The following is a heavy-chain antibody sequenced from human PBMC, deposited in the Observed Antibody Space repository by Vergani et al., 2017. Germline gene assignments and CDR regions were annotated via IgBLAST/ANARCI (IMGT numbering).Heavy chain of an antibody. CDR1: GYSFINYG. CDR2: VSPYNGNT. Sequence: QSQLVQSGDEVKKPGASVKVSCKTSGYSFINYGISWVRQAPGQGLEWLGWVSPYNGNTNYGQKFQGRVTMTTDTSTRTAYMQLRSLTFADPAVNYCSSEGFYDNIRGTYRPASYYGMDVWGKGTKVTVAS. D-gene: IGHD3-9*01. V-gene: IGHV1-18*01. CDR3: SSEGFYDNIRGTYRPASYYGMDV. J-gene: IGHJ6*04.